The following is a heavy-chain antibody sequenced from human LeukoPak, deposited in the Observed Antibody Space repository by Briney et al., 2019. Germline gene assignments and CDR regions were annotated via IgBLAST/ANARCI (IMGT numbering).Heavy chain of an antibody. V-gene: IGHV3-74*01. CDR2: IKGGGIST. D-gene: IGHD3-3*01. CDR1: GFDFSSNW. J-gene: IGHJ4*02. CDR3: AKDHYWSIDY. Sequence: GGPLRLSCAASGFDFSSNWMHWVRHAPGQGLVWVSRIKGGGISTNYADSVKGRFTISRDIAKNTLYLQMNSLRAEDTGVYYCAKDHYWSIDYWGRGTLVTVSS.